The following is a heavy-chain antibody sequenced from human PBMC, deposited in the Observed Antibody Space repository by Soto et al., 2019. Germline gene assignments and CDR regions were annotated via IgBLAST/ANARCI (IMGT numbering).Heavy chain of an antibody. Sequence: PSQTLSLTGAMSGDRVSSNTASWNWIRQSPSRGLEWLGRAYFRSKWYNDYAVSVKSRIIINPDTSNNQFSLQLNSVTPEDTAVYFCAKGDNLGPKTGYAFDPWGQGIMVTVS. J-gene: IGHJ5*02. V-gene: IGHV6-1*01. CDR3: AKGDNLGPKTGYAFDP. CDR2: AYFRSKWYN. D-gene: IGHD5-12*01. CDR1: GDRVSSNTAS.